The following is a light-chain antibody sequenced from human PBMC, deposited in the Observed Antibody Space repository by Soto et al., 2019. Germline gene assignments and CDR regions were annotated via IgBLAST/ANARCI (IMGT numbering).Light chain of an antibody. V-gene: IGKV1-5*01. CDR3: QQYKDYVYT. CDR2: DVS. Sequence: DIQMTQSPSTLSASVGDRVIITCRASQTFERWMAWYQQKPGKAPKLLISDVSTLERGVPSRFSGSGSATEFTLTISGLQPDDFATYYCQQYKDYVYTFGQGTKVESK. J-gene: IGKJ2*01. CDR1: QTFERW.